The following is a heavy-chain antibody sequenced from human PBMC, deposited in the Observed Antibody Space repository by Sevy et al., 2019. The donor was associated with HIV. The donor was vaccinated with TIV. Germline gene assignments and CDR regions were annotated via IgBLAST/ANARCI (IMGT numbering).Heavy chain of an antibody. V-gene: IGHV3-23*01. J-gene: IGHJ5*02. CDR2: INGGGGST. D-gene: IGHD3-3*01. CDR1: GFRFSAFG. CDR3: AKAPYYDFWSHNYNNWFDP. Sequence: GGSLRLSCVASGFRFSAFGMACVRQAAGEGLEWVSGINGGGGSTYYRNSVKGRFTVSRDNSKNTVYLQMNSLRADDXXXYYCAKAPYYDFWSHNYNNWFDPWGQGTLVTVSS.